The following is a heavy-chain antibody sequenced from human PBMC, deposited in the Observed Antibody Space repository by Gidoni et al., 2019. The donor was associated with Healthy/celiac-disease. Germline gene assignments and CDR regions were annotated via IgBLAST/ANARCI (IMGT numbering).Heavy chain of an antibody. V-gene: IGHV4-34*01. CDR3: ARAHGRVRFDP. CDR1: GGSFSGYY. D-gene: IGHD1-26*01. J-gene: IGHJ5*02. Sequence: QVQLQQWGAGLLKPSEPLSLTCAVYGGSFSGYYWSWIRQPPGKGLEWIGEINHSGSTNYNPSLKSRVTISVDTSKNQFSLKLSSVTAADTAVYYCARAHGRVRFDPWGQGTLVTVSS. CDR2: INHSGST.